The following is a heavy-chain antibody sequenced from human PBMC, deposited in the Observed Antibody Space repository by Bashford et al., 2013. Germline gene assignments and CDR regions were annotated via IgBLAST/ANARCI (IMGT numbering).Heavy chain of an antibody. V-gene: IGHV1-18*01. J-gene: IGHJ6*02. D-gene: IGHD3-10*01. Sequence: WVRQAPGQGLEWMGWISGYNGQTYYAQKFQGRVRMTTDTSANIGYMELRGLKSGDTAVYYCAREGYYYEFGDLCPSRLYGMDVWGQGTTVTVS. CDR2: ISGYNGQT. CDR3: AREGYYYEFGDLCPSRLYGMDV.